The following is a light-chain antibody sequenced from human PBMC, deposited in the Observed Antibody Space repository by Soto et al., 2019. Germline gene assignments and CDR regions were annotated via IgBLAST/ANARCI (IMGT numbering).Light chain of an antibody. CDR2: EVS. CDR1: SSDVGSYNL. CDR3: CSYAGSSTFLYV. Sequence: QSVLTQPASVSGSPGQSITISCTGTSSDVGSYNLVSWYQQHPGKAPKLMIYEVSKRPSGVSNRFSGSKSGNTASLTIPGLQAEDDAYYYCCSYAGSSTFLYVFGTGTKVTVL. V-gene: IGLV2-23*02. J-gene: IGLJ1*01.